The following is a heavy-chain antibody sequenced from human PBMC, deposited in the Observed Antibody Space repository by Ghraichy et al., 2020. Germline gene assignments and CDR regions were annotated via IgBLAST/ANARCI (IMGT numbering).Heavy chain of an antibody. CDR2: IYYSGST. D-gene: IGHD3-16*02. Sequence: ESLNISCTVSGGSISSSSYYWGWIRQPPGKGLEWIGSIYYSGSTYYNPSLKSRVTISVDTSKNQFSLKLSSVTAADTAVYYCARGWYDYVWGSYRYTDDYYFDYWGQGTLVTVSS. CDR1: GGSISSSSYY. J-gene: IGHJ4*02. V-gene: IGHV4-39*01. CDR3: ARGWYDYVWGSYRYTDDYYFDY.